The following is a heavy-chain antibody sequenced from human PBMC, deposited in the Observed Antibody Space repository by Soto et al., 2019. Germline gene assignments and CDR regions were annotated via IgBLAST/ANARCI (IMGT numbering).Heavy chain of an antibody. CDR1: GFTFSSYA. Sequence: PGGSLRLSCAASGFTFSSYAMSWVRQAPGKGLEWVSAISGSGGSTYYADSVKGRFTISRDNSKNTLYLQMNSLRAEDTAVYYCAKDWDYYGTGSYSDYWGQGTRVSVSS. CDR2: ISGSGGST. CDR3: AKDWDYYGTGSYSDY. V-gene: IGHV3-23*01. J-gene: IGHJ4*02. D-gene: IGHD3-10*01.